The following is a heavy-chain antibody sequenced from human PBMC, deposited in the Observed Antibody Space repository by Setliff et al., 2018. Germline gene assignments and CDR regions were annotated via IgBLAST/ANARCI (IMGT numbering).Heavy chain of an antibody. CDR3: ARGDHVPALDY. Sequence: RASVKVSCKASGYTFSDYYIHWVRQAPGQGLEWMGWINPLSGDTNYALKFEGRVTMTRDTSISTAYMELRSLRSDDTATYYCARGDHVPALDYWGQGTLVTVSS. V-gene: IGHV1-2*02. CDR1: GYTFSDYY. D-gene: IGHD6-25*01. J-gene: IGHJ4*02. CDR2: INPLSGDT.